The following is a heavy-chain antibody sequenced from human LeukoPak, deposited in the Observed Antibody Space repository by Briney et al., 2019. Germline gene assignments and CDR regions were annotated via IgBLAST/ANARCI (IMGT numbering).Heavy chain of an antibody. D-gene: IGHD5-18*01. CDR3: ARDRIGYSYGYWFDP. CDR2: ISWNSGSI. J-gene: IGHJ5*02. CDR1: GFAFDDYA. V-gene: IGHV3-9*01. Sequence: PGGSLRLSCAASGFAFDDYAMHWVRQAPGKGLEWVSGISWNSGSIGYADSVKGRFTISRDNAKNSLYLQMNSLRAEDTAVYYCARDRIGYSYGYWFDPWGQGTLVTVSS.